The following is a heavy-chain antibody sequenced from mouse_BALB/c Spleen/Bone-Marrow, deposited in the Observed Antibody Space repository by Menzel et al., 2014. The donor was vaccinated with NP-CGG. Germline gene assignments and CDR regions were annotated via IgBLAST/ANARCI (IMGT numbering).Heavy chain of an antibody. CDR1: GDSITSGY. J-gene: IGHJ4*01. CDR3: ARLEEGYGNYEGYYYALDY. V-gene: IGHV3-8*02. D-gene: IGHD2-10*02. CDR2: ISYSGIT. Sequence: DVKLQESGPSLVKPSQTLSLTCSVTGDSITSGYWNWIRKFPGNKLEYMGYISYSGITYYNPSLKSRISITRDTSKNXYYLQLNSVTTEDTATYFCARLEEGYGNYEGYYYALDYWGQGTSVTVSS.